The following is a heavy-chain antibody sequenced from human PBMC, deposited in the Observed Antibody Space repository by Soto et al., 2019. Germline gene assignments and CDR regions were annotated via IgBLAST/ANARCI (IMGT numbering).Heavy chain of an antibody. Sequence: PSEPLALACTVSCGSISRGDYYLSIIRHPPGDCVGWIGYIYYSGSIYYNPSLKSRVTISVDTSKNQFSLKLTSVTAADTAVYYCAREGGSYDSGGYLIRGAFDIWGQGTMVNVSS. CDR3: AREGGSYDSGGYLIRGAFDI. V-gene: IGHV4-30-4*01. D-gene: IGHD3-22*01. J-gene: IGHJ3*02. CDR1: CGSISRGDYY. CDR2: IYYSGSI.